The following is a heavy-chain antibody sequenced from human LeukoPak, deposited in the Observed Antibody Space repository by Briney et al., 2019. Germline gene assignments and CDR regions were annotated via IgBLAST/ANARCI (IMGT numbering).Heavy chain of an antibody. Sequence: GGSLRLSCAASGFTFSSYAMSWVCQAPGKGLEWVSAISGSGGSAFYADSVKGRFTISRDNSKYTLFLQMNSLRAEDTAVYYCARDPNGDYIGAFDMWGPGTMVTVSS. CDR2: ISGSGGSA. CDR3: ARDPNGDYIGAFDM. CDR1: GFTFSSYA. D-gene: IGHD4-17*01. V-gene: IGHV3-23*01. J-gene: IGHJ3*02.